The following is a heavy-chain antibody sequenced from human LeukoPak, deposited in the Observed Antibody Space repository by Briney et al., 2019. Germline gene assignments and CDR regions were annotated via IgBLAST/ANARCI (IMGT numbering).Heavy chain of an antibody. CDR2: ISGSGGRT. J-gene: IGHJ4*02. D-gene: IGHD3-3*01. V-gene: IGHV3-23*01. CDR1: GFTFSGYA. Sequence: GGALRLSRAASGFTFSGYAMSWVARAPGKGPQWGSAISGSGGRTYYADSVKGRFSISCDNSKKTLYLHMNRLRGEDTAVYYCAKGAASTIFGVVIVSDYWGQGSLVTVSS. CDR3: AKGAASTIFGVVIVSDY.